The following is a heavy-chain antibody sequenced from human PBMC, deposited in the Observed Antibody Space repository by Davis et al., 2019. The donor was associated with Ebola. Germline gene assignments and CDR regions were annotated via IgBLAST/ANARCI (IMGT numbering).Heavy chain of an antibody. Sequence: KVSCKTSGYNFATYWIGWVRQMPGKGLEWMGIIYPGDSDTRYSSSFEGQVTISADRSISTAYLQLSSLKASDTALYYCARPSTSGQGNAFNIWGQGTMVRVSS. CDR3: ARPSTSGQGNAFNI. CDR1: GYNFATYW. CDR2: IYPGDSDT. V-gene: IGHV5-51*01. D-gene: IGHD2-8*01. J-gene: IGHJ3*02.